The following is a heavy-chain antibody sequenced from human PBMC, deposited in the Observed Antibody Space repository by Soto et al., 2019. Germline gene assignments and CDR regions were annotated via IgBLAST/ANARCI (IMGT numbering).Heavy chain of an antibody. D-gene: IGHD1-26*01. Sequence: GGSLRLSCAASGFTFSNYGMTWVRQAPGKGLEWVSVISGSGGSTYYADSVKGRFTISRDNSGNTLDLQMNSLRAEDTALYYCAKGPTVGANSWYFDHWGQGTLVTVSS. CDR3: AKGPTVGANSWYFDH. V-gene: IGHV3-23*01. CDR1: GFTFSNYG. CDR2: ISGSGGST. J-gene: IGHJ4*02.